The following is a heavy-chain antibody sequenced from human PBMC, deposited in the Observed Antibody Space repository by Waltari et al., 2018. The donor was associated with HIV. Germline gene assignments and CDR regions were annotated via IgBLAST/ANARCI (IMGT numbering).Heavy chain of an antibody. CDR2: VFHSGST. V-gene: IGHV4-38-2*01. CDR1: DFSITSGHY. J-gene: IGHJ4*02. CDR3: ARQPAPDSTWFQIYFDY. Sequence: QVQLQESGPGLVKPSDPLSLTCAVSDFSITSGHYWGWIRQSPGKGLEWIGSVFHSGSTFYKPSFKSRVSISVDTSKNQFSLKLTSVTAADTAVYYCARQPAPDSTWFQIYFDYWGQGTVVTVSS. D-gene: IGHD6-13*01.